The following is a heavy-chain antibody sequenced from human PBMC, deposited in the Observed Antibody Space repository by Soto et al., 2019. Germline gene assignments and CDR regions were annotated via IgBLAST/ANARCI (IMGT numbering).Heavy chain of an antibody. Sequence: EVQLLESGGGLVQPGGSLRLSCAASGFTFSSYAMSWVRQAPGKGLEWVSAISGSGGSTYYADSVKGRFTISRDNSKNTLYLQMNSLRAEDTAVYYCAKGNDYYDSSGYYFDAFDIWGQGTMVTVSS. D-gene: IGHD3-22*01. V-gene: IGHV3-23*01. J-gene: IGHJ3*02. CDR3: AKGNDYYDSSGYYFDAFDI. CDR2: ISGSGGST. CDR1: GFTFSSYA.